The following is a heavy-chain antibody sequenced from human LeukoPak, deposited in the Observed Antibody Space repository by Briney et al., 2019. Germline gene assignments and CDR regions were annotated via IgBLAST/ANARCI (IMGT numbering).Heavy chain of an antibody. CDR1: GFTFTDYY. CDR3: AKVAMTTVTTDAFDI. CDR2: ISGSGGST. V-gene: IGHV3-23*01. J-gene: IGHJ3*02. Sequence: GGSLRLSCAASGFTFTDYYMSWVRQAPGKGLEWVSAISGSGGSTYYADSVKGRFTTSRDNSKNTLYLQMNSLRAEDTAVYYCAKVAMTTVTTDAFDIWGQGTMVTASS. D-gene: IGHD4-17*01.